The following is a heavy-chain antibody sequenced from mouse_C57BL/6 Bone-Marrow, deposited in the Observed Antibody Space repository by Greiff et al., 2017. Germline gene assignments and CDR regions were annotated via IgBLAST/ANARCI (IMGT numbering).Heavy chain of an antibody. CDR3: AIDYGSSYWYFDV. J-gene: IGHJ1*03. CDR1: GYTFTSYD. CDR2: IYPGDGST. D-gene: IGHD1-1*01. V-gene: IGHV1-85*01. Sequence: VQLQQSGPELVKPGASVKLSCKASGYTFTSYDINWVKQRPGQGLEWIGWIYPGDGSTKYNEKFKGKATLTVDTSSSTAYMELHSLTSEDSAVYFCAIDYGSSYWYFDVWGTGTTVTVSS.